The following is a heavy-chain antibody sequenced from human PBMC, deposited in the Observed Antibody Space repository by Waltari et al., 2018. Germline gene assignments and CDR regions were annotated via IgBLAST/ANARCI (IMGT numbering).Heavy chain of an antibody. Sequence: QVQLQESGPGLVKPSQTLSLTCTVSGGSISSGDYSWSWIRTPPGKGLEWIGYIYYSGSTYYNPSLKSRVTISVDTSKNQFSLKLSSVTAADTAVYYCARRYCSGGSCYGWFDPWGQGTLVTVSS. V-gene: IGHV4-30-4*01. CDR1: GGSISSGDYS. D-gene: IGHD2-15*01. CDR3: ARRYCSGGSCYGWFDP. J-gene: IGHJ5*02. CDR2: IYYSGST.